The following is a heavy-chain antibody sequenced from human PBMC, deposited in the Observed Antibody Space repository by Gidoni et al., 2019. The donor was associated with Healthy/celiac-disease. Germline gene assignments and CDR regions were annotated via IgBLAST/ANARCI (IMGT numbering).Heavy chain of an antibody. CDR2: IWYDGSNK. CDR3: AREANYYDSSGYYGY. Sequence: QVQLVESGGGVVQPGRSLRLSCAASGFTFSSYGMHWVRQAPGKGLEWVAVIWYDGSNKYYADSVKGRFTISRDNSKNTLYLQMNSLRAEDTAVYYCAREANYYDSSGYYGYWGQGTLVTVSS. J-gene: IGHJ4*02. D-gene: IGHD3-22*01. V-gene: IGHV3-33*01. CDR1: GFTFSSYG.